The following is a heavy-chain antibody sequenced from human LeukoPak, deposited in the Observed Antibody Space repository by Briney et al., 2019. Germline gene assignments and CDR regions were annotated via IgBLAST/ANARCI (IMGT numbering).Heavy chain of an antibody. J-gene: IGHJ4*02. D-gene: IGHD3-3*01. Sequence: GSLRLSCAAPGFTFSSYSMNWVRQAPGKGLEWVSSISSSSSYIYYADSVKGRFTISRDNAKNSLYLQMNSLRAEDTAVYYCAREGTIFGVVTSFDYWGQGTLVTVSS. V-gene: IGHV3-21*01. CDR3: AREGTIFGVVTSFDY. CDR1: GFTFSSYS. CDR2: ISSSSSYI.